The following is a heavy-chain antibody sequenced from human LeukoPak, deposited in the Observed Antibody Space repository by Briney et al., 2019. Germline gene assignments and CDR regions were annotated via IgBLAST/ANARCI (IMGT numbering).Heavy chain of an antibody. D-gene: IGHD4-17*01. CDR2: INPNSGGT. CDR1: EYTFTGYF. V-gene: IGHV1-2*02. Sequence: ASVKVSCKASEYTFTGYFMHWVRQAPGQGLEWMGWINPNSGGTNYAQKFQGRVTMTRDTPISTVYMELSSLRSDDTAVYYCATGDDYFDYWGQGTLVTVSS. CDR3: ATGDDYFDY. J-gene: IGHJ4*02.